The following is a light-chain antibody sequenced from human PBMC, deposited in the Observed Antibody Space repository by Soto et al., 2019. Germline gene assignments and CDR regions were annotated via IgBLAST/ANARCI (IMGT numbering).Light chain of an antibody. CDR1: SSNIGSNT. V-gene: IGLV1-44*01. Sequence: QSVLTQQPSASGTPGQRVTISCSGSSSNIGSNTVNWYQQLPGTAPKLLIYSNNQRPSGVPDRFSGSKSGTSASLAISGLQSEDEAEYYCAAWDDSLNGLVFGGGTKVTVL. J-gene: IGLJ2*01. CDR2: SNN. CDR3: AAWDDSLNGLV.